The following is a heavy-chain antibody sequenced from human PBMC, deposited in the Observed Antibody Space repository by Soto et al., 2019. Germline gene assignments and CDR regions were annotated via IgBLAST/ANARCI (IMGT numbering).Heavy chain of an antibody. D-gene: IGHD4-4*01. Sequence: EVQLVESGGGLVQPGGSLRLSCAASGFTFSRYWMSWVRQAPGKGLEWVADIKQDGNEKYYVDSVKGRFTISRDNVKNSLYLQMNSLRAEDTAVYYCARGCSDSSYPWEHYGMDVWGQGTTVTVSS. CDR1: GFTFSRYW. CDR2: IKQDGNEK. J-gene: IGHJ6*02. V-gene: IGHV3-7*01. CDR3: ARGCSDSSYPWEHYGMDV.